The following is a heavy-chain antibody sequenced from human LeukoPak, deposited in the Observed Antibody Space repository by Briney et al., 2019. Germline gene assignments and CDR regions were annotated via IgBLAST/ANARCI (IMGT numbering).Heavy chain of an antibody. J-gene: IGHJ2*01. CDR1: GGSISSYY. D-gene: IGHD3-10*01. Sequence: SETLSLTCTVSGGSISSYYWSWIRQPPGKGLEWIGYIYYSGSTNYNPSLKSRVTISVDTSKNQFSLKLSSVTAADTAVCYCASKLWFGKPSDWYFDLWGRGTLVTVSS. V-gene: IGHV4-59*01. CDR2: IYYSGST. CDR3: ASKLWFGKPSDWYFDL.